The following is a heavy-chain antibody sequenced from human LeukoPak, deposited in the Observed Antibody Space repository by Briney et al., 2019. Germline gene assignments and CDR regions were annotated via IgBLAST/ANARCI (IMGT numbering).Heavy chain of an antibody. CDR1: GFTFSNAW. CDR2: IKSKTDGGTT. V-gene: IGHV3-15*01. CDR3: TTDPGLGIAVAGTFDY. J-gene: IGHJ4*02. Sequence: GGSLRLSXAASGFTFSNAWMSWVRQAPGKGLEWVGRIKSKTDGGTTDYAAPVKGGFTISRDDSKNTLYLQMNSLKTEDTAVYYCTTDPGLGIAVAGTFDYWGQGTLVTVSS. D-gene: IGHD6-19*01.